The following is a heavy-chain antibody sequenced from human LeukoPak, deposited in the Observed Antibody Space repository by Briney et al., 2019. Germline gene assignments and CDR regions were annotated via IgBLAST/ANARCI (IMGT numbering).Heavy chain of an antibody. CDR3: ARDPPYCGGDCYADY. CDR1: GGTFTSYA. Sequence: SVKVSCKASGGTFTSYAISWVRQAPGQGLEWMGGIIPIFGTANYAQKFQGRVTITADESTSTAYMELSSLRSDDTAVYYCARDPPYCGGDCYADYWGQGTLVTVSS. D-gene: IGHD2-21*01. J-gene: IGHJ4*02. V-gene: IGHV1-69*01. CDR2: IIPIFGTA.